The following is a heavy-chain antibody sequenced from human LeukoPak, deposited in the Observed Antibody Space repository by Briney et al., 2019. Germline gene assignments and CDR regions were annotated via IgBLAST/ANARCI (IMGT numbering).Heavy chain of an antibody. Sequence: ASETLSLTCSVSGDSIIGYYWGWIRQPPGKGLEWIGNIYYTGNTYYNSSLKSRVTISLDTSKNQFSLKVISMTAADTGAYYCTKSDGYGLIRICGRGTMVTVSS. V-gene: IGHV4-39*07. J-gene: IGHJ3*02. CDR3: TKSDGYGLIRI. CDR1: GDSIIGYY. CDR2: IYYTGNT. D-gene: IGHD3-10*01.